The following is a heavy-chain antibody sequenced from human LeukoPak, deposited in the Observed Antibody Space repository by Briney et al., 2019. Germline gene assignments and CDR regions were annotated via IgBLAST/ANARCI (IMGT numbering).Heavy chain of an antibody. Sequence: SETLSLTCTVSGGSISSYYWSWIRQPAGKGLEWIGHIYTSGSTNYNPSLKSRVTMSVDTSKNQFSLKLSSVTAADTAVYYCARMPMRWLLLDYWGQGTLVTVSS. CDR1: GGSISSYY. CDR2: IYTSGST. V-gene: IGHV4-4*07. CDR3: ARMPMRWLLLDY. D-gene: IGHD3-22*01. J-gene: IGHJ4*02.